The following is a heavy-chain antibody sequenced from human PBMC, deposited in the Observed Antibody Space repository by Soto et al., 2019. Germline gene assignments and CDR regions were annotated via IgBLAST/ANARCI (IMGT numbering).Heavy chain of an antibody. Sequence: VQLVESGGGLVQPGGSLRLSCAASGFTVSSNYMSWVRQAPGKGLEWVSVIYSGGSTYYADSVKGRFTISRHNSKNTLYLQMNSLRAEDTAVYYCASLPGIAAAGHDYYFDYWGQGTLVTVSS. V-gene: IGHV3-53*04. D-gene: IGHD6-13*01. CDR3: ASLPGIAAAGHDYYFDY. CDR2: IYSGGST. J-gene: IGHJ4*02. CDR1: GFTVSSNY.